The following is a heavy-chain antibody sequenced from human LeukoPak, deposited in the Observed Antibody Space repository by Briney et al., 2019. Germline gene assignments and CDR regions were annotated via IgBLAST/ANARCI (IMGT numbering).Heavy chain of an antibody. CDR3: ASGGYSSSTNWFDP. J-gene: IGHJ5*02. V-gene: IGHV4-59*01. Sequence: SETLSLTCTVSGGSISSYYWSWIRQPPGKGLEWIGYIYYSGSTNYNPSLKSRVTISVDTSKNQFSLKLSSVTAADTAVYYCASGGYSSSTNWFDPWGQGTLVTVSS. CDR2: IYYSGST. D-gene: IGHD6-6*01. CDR1: GGSISSYY.